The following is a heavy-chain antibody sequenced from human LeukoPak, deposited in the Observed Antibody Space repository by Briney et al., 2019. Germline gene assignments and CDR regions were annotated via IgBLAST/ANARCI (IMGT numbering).Heavy chain of an antibody. V-gene: IGHV4-34*01. Sequence: KPSETLSLSCAVYGGSFSGYYWSWIRQPPGKGLEWIGEIYHSGSTDYNPSLESRVTISIDTSKNQFSLKLSSVTAADTAVYYCARESKSYDGSGYYHDYWGQGTLVTVSS. CDR3: ARESKSYDGSGYYHDY. CDR2: IYHSGST. J-gene: IGHJ4*02. CDR1: GGSFSGYY. D-gene: IGHD3-22*01.